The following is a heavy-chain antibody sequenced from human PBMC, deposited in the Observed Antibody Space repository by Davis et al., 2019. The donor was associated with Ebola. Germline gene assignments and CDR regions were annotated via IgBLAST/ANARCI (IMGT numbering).Heavy chain of an antibody. V-gene: IGHV4-59*01. J-gene: IGHJ6*04. D-gene: IGHD3-9*01. CDR3: ARGQRYFDSYYYYYGMDV. CDR1: GGSISSYY. Sequence: MPSETLSLTCTVSGGSISSYYWSWIRQPPGKGLEWIGYIYYSGSTNYNPSLKSRVTISVDTSKNQFSLKLSSVTAADTAVYYCARGQRYFDSYYYYYGMDVWGKGTTVTVSS. CDR2: IYYSGST.